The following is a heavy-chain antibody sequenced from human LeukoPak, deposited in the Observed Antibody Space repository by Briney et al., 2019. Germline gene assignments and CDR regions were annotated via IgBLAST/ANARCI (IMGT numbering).Heavy chain of an antibody. V-gene: IGHV3-66*01. CDR1: GFTVSSNY. Sequence: GGSLRLSCGASGFTVSSNYMSWVRQAPGKGLEWVSVIYSGGSTYYADSVKGRFTISRDNSKNTLYLQMNSLRGEDTAVYYCAGGPKKQLIWGRASNGFDPWGQGTLVTVSS. CDR2: IYSGGST. CDR3: AGGPKKQLIWGRASNGFDP. D-gene: IGHD6-13*01. J-gene: IGHJ5*02.